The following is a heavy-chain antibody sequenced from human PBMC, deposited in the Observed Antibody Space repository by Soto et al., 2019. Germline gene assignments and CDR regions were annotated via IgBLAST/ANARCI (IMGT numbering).Heavy chain of an antibody. V-gene: IGHV1-18*01. CDR3: ARLAYCGGDCYPDYYYYYMDV. D-gene: IGHD2-21*01. J-gene: IGHJ6*03. Sequence: ASVKLTCKASGYTFTSYGISWVRQAPGQGLEWMGWISAYNGNTNYAQKLQGRVTMTTDTSTSTAYMELRSLRSDDTAVYYCARLAYCGGDCYPDYYYYYMDVWGKGTTVTVSS. CDR2: ISAYNGNT. CDR1: GYTFTSYG.